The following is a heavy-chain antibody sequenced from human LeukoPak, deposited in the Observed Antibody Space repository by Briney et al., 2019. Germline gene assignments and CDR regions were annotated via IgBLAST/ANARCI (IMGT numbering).Heavy chain of an antibody. CDR1: GFTFSGYA. J-gene: IGHJ4*02. CDR3: AKDVLARYSSIWYYFDY. V-gene: IGHV3-23*01. Sequence: GGSPRLSCAASGFTFSGYATSWVRQAPGKGPEWVSAISSSGGSTYYADSVKGRFTISRDNSRNTLYLQMNSLRAEDTAVYYCAKDVLARYSSIWYYFDYWGQGILVTVSS. CDR2: ISSSGGST. D-gene: IGHD6-13*01.